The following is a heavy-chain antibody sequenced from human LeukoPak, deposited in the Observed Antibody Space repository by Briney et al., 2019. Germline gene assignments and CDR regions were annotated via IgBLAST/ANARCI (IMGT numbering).Heavy chain of an antibody. Sequence: RGSLRLSCAASGFTFSSYSMNWVRQAPGTGLEWFSYISSSINTKYYVDSVKGRFTISRDNAKNLLYLQMNGLRDEDTAVYYCARDKYSGYLFYAFDIWGQGTMVTVSS. J-gene: IGHJ3*02. CDR1: GFTFSSYS. D-gene: IGHD5-12*01. V-gene: IGHV3-48*02. CDR3: ARDKYSGYLFYAFDI. CDR2: ISSSINTK.